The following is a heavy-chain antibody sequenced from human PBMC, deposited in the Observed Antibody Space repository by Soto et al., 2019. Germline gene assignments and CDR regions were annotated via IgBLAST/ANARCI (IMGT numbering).Heavy chain of an antibody. V-gene: IGHV1-69*02. CDR3: ARGYSYGYFFDY. CDR2: IIPILGIA. CDR1: GGTFSSYT. Sequence: QVQLVQSGAEVKKPGSSVKVSCKASGGTFSSYTISWVRQAPGQGLEWMGRIIPILGIANYAQKFQGRVXIXAXXSTSTAYMELSSLRSEDTAVYYCARGYSYGYFFDYWGQGTLVTVSS. J-gene: IGHJ4*02. D-gene: IGHD5-18*01.